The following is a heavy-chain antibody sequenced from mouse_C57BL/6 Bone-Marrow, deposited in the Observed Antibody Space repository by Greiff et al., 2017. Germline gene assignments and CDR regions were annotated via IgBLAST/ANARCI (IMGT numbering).Heavy chain of an antibody. Sequence: QVQLQQPGAELVKPGASVKLSCKASGYTFTSYWMQWVKQRPGQGLEWIGEIDPSDSYTTYNQKFKGKATLTVDTSSSTAYMQLSSLTSEDSAVYYCARDYGRSFDYWGQGTTLTVSS. CDR1: GYTFTSYW. V-gene: IGHV1-50*01. J-gene: IGHJ2*01. CDR2: IDPSDSYT. D-gene: IGHD1-1*01. CDR3: ARDYGRSFDY.